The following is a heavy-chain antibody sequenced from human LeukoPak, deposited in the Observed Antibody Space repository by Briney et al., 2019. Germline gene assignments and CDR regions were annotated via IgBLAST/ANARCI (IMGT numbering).Heavy chain of an antibody. V-gene: IGHV5-51*01. Sequence: PGASLQISCKGSGSIFTSYWIGWVRQLPGKGLEWMGIIYPGDSDTRYSPSFQGQVTISADKSISTAYLQWSSLKASDTAMYYCARRVNSHYDSSGYYGSWGQGTLVTVSS. J-gene: IGHJ4*02. CDR3: ARRVNSHYDSSGYYGS. D-gene: IGHD3-22*01. CDR2: IYPGDSDT. CDR1: GSIFTSYW.